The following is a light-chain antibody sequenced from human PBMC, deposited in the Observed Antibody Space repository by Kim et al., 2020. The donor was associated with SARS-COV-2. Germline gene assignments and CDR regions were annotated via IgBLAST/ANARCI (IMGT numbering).Light chain of an antibody. V-gene: IGKV2-28*01. CDR2: LAS. CDR1: QSLLHNNAYNY. Sequence: DIVMTQSPLSLPVTPGEPASISCRSSQSLLHNNAYNYLEWYLQKPGQSPQLLMFLASNRASGVPDRFSGSGSGTDFTLKISRVEAEDVGIYYCMQALQTTPSFGQGTKLEIK. J-gene: IGKJ2*03. CDR3: MQALQTTPS.